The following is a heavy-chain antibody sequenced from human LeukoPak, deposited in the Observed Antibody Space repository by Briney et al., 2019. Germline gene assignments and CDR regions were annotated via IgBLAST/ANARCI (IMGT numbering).Heavy chain of an antibody. CDR1: GFTFSSYE. Sequence: GGPLRLSCAASGFTFSSYEMNWVRQAPGKGLEWVSYISSSGSTIYYADSVKGRFTISRDNAKNSLYLQMNSLRAEDTAVYYCARIPLCSGGSCYSVWFDPWGQGTLVTVSS. CDR3: ARIPLCSGGSCYSVWFDP. J-gene: IGHJ5*02. CDR2: ISSSGSTI. V-gene: IGHV3-48*03. D-gene: IGHD2-15*01.